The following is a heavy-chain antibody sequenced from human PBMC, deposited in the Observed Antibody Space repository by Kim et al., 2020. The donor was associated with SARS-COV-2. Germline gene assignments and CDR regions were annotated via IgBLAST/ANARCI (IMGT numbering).Heavy chain of an antibody. Sequence: GGSLILSCAASGFTVSSNYMSLVRQAPGKGLEWVSVIYSGGSTYYADSVKGRFTISRDNSKNTLYLQMNSLRAEDTAVYYCARSRPHACGGDCGLDAFDIWGQGTMVTVSS. CDR3: ARSRPHACGGDCGLDAFDI. CDR1: GFTVSSNY. D-gene: IGHD2-21*02. CDR2: IYSGGST. V-gene: IGHV3-66*01. J-gene: IGHJ3*02.